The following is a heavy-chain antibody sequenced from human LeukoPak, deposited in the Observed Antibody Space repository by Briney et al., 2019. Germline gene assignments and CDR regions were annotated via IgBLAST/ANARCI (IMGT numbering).Heavy chain of an antibody. CDR3: AGVRAYGSGLYY. CDR2: INHSGRT. D-gene: IGHD3-10*01. CDR1: GGSFSGYY. V-gene: IGHV4-34*01. Sequence: SETLSLTCAVYGGSFSGYYWSWIRQPPGKGLQWIREINHSGRTNYNPSLKSRVTISVDTSKNQFSLKLTPVTAVDTAVYYCAGVRAYGSGLYYWGQGTLVTVSS. J-gene: IGHJ4*02.